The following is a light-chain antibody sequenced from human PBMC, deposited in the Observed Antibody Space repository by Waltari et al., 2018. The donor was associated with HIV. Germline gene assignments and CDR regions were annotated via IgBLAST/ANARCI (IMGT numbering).Light chain of an antibody. CDR1: SSNIGSNT. J-gene: IGLJ2*01. CDR3: AAWDDSLNGVV. Sequence: QSVLTQPRSASATPGQRVTISCSGSSSNIGSNTVNWYQQLPGTAPKLLIYSNNQRPSGVPDRFSGSKSGTSASLAISGLQSEDEADYYCAAWDDSLNGVVFGGGTKLTVL. V-gene: IGLV1-44*01. CDR2: SNN.